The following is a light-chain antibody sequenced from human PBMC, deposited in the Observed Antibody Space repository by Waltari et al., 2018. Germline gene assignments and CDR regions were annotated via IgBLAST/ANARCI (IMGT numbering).Light chain of an antibody. CDR1: SVLHTSNNKNY. CDR3: QQYYSSPIT. J-gene: IGKJ5*01. V-gene: IGKV4-1*01. CDR2: WAS. Sequence: SVLHTSNNKNYLAWYQQKPGQPTKLLIYWASTRESGVPDRFSGSGSGTDFTLTISSLQAEDVAVYYCQQYYSSPITFGQGTRLEIK.